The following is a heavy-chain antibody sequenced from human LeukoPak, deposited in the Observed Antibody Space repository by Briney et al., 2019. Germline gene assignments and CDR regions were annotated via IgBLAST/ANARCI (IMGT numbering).Heavy chain of an antibody. CDR1: GFTFSSYW. CDR2: IKQDGSEK. J-gene: IGHJ4*02. V-gene: IGHV3-7*01. Sequence: GGSLTLSCAASGFTFSSYWMSWVRQAPGKGLEWVANIKQDGSEKYYVDSVKGRFTISRDNAKNSLYLQMNSLRAEDTAVYYCARVWVRIAAAGTLDYWGQGTLVTVSS. D-gene: IGHD6-13*01. CDR3: ARVWVRIAAAGTLDY.